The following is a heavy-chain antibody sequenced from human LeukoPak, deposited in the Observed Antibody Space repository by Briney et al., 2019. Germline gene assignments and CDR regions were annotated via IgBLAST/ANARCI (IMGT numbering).Heavy chain of an antibody. CDR2: ISSSTTTI. D-gene: IGHD2-15*01. CDR3: AREVVAMDV. CDR1: GFTFSTYG. J-gene: IGHJ6*02. V-gene: IGHV3-48*01. Sequence: PGGSLRLSCAASGFTFSTYGMIWVRQAPGKGLERVSYISSSTTTITYAASVKGRFTISRDNAKNSLYLQMNSLRAEDTAVYYCAREVVAMDVWGQGTTVTVSS.